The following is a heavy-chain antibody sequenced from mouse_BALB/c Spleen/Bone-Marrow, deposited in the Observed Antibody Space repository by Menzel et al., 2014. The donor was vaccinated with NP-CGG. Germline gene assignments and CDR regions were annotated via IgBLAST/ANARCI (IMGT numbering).Heavy chain of an antibody. D-gene: IGHD1-1*01. CDR2: ISSGGGST. V-gene: IGHV5-12-1*01. J-gene: IGHJ2*01. CDR1: GFAFSSYD. CDR3: ARRLRYYFDY. Sequence: EVQVVESGGGLVKPGGSLKLSCAASGFAFSSYDMSWVRQTPEKRLEWVAYISSGGGSTYYPDTVKGRFTISRDNAKNTLYLRKSSLKSEDTAMYYCARRLRYYFDYWGQGTTLTVSS.